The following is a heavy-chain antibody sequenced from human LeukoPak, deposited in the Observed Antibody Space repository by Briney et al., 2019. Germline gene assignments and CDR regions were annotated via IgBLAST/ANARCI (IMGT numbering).Heavy chain of an antibody. Sequence: GGSLRLSCAASGFTFSSYWMHWIRQAPGKGLVWVSRIHSDGIGTSYADSVRGRFTISRDNAKNTVYLQMNRLRAEDTAVYYCARDQGSFDYWGQGTLVTVSS. J-gene: IGHJ4*02. V-gene: IGHV3-74*01. CDR2: IHSDGIGT. CDR3: ARDQGSFDY. CDR1: GFTFSSYW.